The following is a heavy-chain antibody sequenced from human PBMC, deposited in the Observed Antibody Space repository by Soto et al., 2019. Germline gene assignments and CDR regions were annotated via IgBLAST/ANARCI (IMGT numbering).Heavy chain of an antibody. J-gene: IGHJ4*02. Sequence: SETLSLTCTVSGGSISSYYWSWIRQPPGKGLEWIGYIYYSGSTNYNPSLKSRVTISVDTSKNQFSLKLSSVTAADTAVYYCASTIAVAGTGRFDYWGQGTLVTVSS. V-gene: IGHV4-59*01. D-gene: IGHD6-19*01. CDR1: GGSISSYY. CDR3: ASTIAVAGTGRFDY. CDR2: IYYSGST.